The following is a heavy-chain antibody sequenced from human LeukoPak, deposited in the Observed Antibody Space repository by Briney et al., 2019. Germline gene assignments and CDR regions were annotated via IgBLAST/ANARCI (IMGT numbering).Heavy chain of an antibody. J-gene: IGHJ6*02. CDR3: TTLNTYYYDSSGPLDV. CDR1: GFTFSNAW. D-gene: IGHD3-22*01. V-gene: IGHV3-15*01. Sequence: GGSLRLSCAASGFTFSNAWMSWVRQAPGKGLEWVGRIKSKTDGGTTDYAAPVKGRFTISRDDSENTLYLQMNSLKTEDTAVYYCTTLNTYYYDSSGPLDVWGQGTTVTVSS. CDR2: IKSKTDGGTT.